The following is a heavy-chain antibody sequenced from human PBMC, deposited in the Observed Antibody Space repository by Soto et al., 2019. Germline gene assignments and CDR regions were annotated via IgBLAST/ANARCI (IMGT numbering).Heavy chain of an antibody. CDR2: ISGRNGNT. V-gene: IGHV1-18*04. CDR1: GYRFTSYG. J-gene: IGHJ4*02. D-gene: IGHD2-15*01. CDR3: AKLASGGKPIDY. Sequence: ASVKVSCKTSGYRFTSYGISWVRQAPGQGPEWMGWISGRNGNTNHPQSLQGRVTMTTDKSINTAYLQWSSLKASDTAMYYCAKLASGGKPIDYWGQGTLVTVSS.